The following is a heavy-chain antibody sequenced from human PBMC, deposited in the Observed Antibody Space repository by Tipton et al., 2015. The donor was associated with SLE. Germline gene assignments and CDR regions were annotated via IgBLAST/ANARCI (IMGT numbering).Heavy chain of an antibody. CDR3: ARGGTYCSGGSCYSYYGMDV. CDR1: GYSISSGYY. CDR2: IYYSGST. Sequence: TLSLTCAVSGYSISSGYYWGWIRQHPGKGLEWIGSIYYSGSTYYNPSLKSRVTISVDTSKNQFSLKLSSVTAADTAVYYCARGGTYCSGGSCYSYYGMDVWGQGTTVTVSS. J-gene: IGHJ6*02. V-gene: IGHV4-38-2*01. D-gene: IGHD2-15*01.